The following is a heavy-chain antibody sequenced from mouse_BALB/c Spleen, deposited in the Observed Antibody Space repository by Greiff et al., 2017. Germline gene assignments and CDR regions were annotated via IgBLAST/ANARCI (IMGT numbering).Heavy chain of an antibody. D-gene: IGHD1-1*01. J-gene: IGHJ4*01. V-gene: IGHV8-12*01. Sequence: QVTLKESGPGILQPSQTLSLTCSFSGFSLSTSGMGVSWIRQPSGKGLEWLAHIYWDDDKRYNPSLKSRLTISKDTSSNQVFLKITSVDTADTATYYCARRGHYYGSSYNAMDYWGQGTSVTVSS. CDR3: ARRGHYYGSSYNAMDY. CDR2: IYWDDDK. CDR1: GFSLSTSGMG.